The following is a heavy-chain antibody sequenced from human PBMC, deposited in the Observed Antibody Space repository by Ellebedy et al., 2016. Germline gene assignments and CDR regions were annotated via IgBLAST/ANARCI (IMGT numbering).Heavy chain of an antibody. D-gene: IGHD3-10*01. CDR2: ISSSSSYI. J-gene: IGHJ4*02. CDR1: GFTFSSYS. CDR3: APLKRGGSGTIDY. V-gene: IGHV3-21*01. Sequence: GGSLRLSXAASGFTFSSYSMNWVRQAPGKGLEWVSSISSSSSYIYYADSVKGRFTISRDNAKNSLYLQMNSLRAEDTAVYYCAPLKRGGSGTIDYWGQGTLVTVSS.